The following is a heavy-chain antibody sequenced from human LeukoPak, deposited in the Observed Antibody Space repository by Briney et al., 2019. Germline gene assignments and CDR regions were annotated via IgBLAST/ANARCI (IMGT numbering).Heavy chain of an antibody. CDR2: INPNSGGT. CDR1: GYTFTGYY. CDR3: ARDFGSFGAEYYFDY. Sequence: GASLKVSSKASGYTFTGYYMQCGREAPREGLEWMGRINPNSGGTNSAQKFQGRVTMTRETSISTAYMELSRLRSDDTAVYYCARDFGSFGAEYYFDYWGQGTLVTVSS. J-gene: IGHJ4*02. D-gene: IGHD3-10*01. V-gene: IGHV1-2*06.